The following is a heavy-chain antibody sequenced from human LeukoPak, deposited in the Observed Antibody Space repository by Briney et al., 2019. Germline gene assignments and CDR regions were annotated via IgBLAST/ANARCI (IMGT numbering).Heavy chain of an antibody. J-gene: IGHJ6*03. V-gene: IGHV4-38-2*01. CDR3: ARNRPGIAVAGTGRESASYYYMDV. CDR1: GYSISSGYY. D-gene: IGHD6-19*01. Sequence: SETLSLTCAVSGYSISSGYYWGWIRQPPGKGLEWIGSIYHSGSTYYNPSLKSRVTISVDTSKNQFSLKLSSVTAADTAVYYCARNRPGIAVAGTGRESASYYYMDVWGKGTTVTVSS. CDR2: IYHSGST.